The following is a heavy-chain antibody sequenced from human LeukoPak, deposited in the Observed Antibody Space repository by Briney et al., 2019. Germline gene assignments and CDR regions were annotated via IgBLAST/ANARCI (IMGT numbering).Heavy chain of an antibody. CDR2: IYYSANA. J-gene: IGHJ5*02. V-gene: IGHV4-59*08. CDR3: ASSYDSRARNWFDP. Sequence: SETLSLTCSVSGGSITSYYWSWIRQPPGKGLEWIGFIYYSANANYNPSLKSRVTISVDTSKNHLSLKLNSVTAADTAVYYCASSYDSRARNWFDPWGQGTLVTVSS. CDR1: GGSITSYY. D-gene: IGHD3-22*01.